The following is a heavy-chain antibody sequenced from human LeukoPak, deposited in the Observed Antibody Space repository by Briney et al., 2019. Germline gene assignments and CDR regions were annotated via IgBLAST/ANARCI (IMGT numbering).Heavy chain of an antibody. CDR1: GFTFNSYA. Sequence: GGSLRLSCAASGFTFNSYAMSWVRQAPGKGLEWVSAISGSGGSTYYADSVKGRFTISRDNSKNTLYLQMNSLRAEDTAVYYCAKDLSGIVGATNYWGQGTLVTVSS. J-gene: IGHJ4*02. CDR3: AKDLSGIVGATNY. V-gene: IGHV3-23*01. CDR2: ISGSGGST. D-gene: IGHD1-26*01.